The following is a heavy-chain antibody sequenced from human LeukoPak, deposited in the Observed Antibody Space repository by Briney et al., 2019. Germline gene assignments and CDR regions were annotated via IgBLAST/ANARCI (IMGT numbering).Heavy chain of an antibody. CDR2: IYTSGST. D-gene: IGHD2-2*01. V-gene: IGHV4-61*02. J-gene: IGHJ5*02. CDR3: AREIVVVPAAIWFDP. CDR1: GGSISSGRYY. Sequence: SQTLSLTCTVSGGSISSGRYYWSWIRQPAGKGLEWIGRIYTSGSTNYNPSLKSRVTISVDPSKNQFSLKLSSVTAADTAVYYCAREIVVVPAAIWFDPWGQGTLVTVSS.